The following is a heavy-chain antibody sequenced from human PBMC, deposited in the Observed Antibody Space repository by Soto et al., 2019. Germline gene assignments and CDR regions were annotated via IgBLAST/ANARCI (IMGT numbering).Heavy chain of an antibody. CDR2: IYWDDDE. Sequence: QLTLKASGPTLVKPTQTLTLTCSFSGISLRASDVGVGWIRQPPGKALEWLALIYWDDDERYSPSLKSRLTITKDTSKNQVVLTMTNMDPVDTATYYGAHSSGAGYSAYFDFWGQGSQVTV. CDR3: AHSSGAGYSAYFDF. J-gene: IGHJ4*02. V-gene: IGHV2-5*02. CDR1: GISLRASDVG. D-gene: IGHD3-9*01.